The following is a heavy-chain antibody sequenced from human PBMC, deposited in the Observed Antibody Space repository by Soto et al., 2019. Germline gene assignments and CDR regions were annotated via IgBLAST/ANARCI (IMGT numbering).Heavy chain of an antibody. CDR1: GGTFSSYT. Sequence: QVPLVQSGAEVKKPGSSVKVSCKASGGTFSSYTISWVRQAPGQGLEWMGRIIPILGIANYAQKFQGRVTITADKTTRTADVELSSSGSEVTAVYYCARSITMPGGYYYYYRDVWGKGTTVTVSS. CDR2: IIPILGIA. CDR3: ARSITMPGGYYYYYRDV. D-gene: IGHD3-10*01. V-gene: IGHV1-69*02. J-gene: IGHJ6*03.